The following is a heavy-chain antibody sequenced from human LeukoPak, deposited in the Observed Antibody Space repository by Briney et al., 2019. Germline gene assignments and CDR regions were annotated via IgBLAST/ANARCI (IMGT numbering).Heavy chain of an antibody. J-gene: IGHJ4*02. Sequence: NPSETLSLTCTASGVSISSYYWSWIRLPPGKGLEWIGYIYYTGATYYNPSLKSRVTISLDTSKNQFSLKLSSVTAADAAVYYCARAGYSYGTGYYFDYWGQGALVTVSS. CDR2: IYYTGAT. D-gene: IGHD5-18*01. V-gene: IGHV4-59*01. CDR1: GVSISSYY. CDR3: ARAGYSYGTGYYFDY.